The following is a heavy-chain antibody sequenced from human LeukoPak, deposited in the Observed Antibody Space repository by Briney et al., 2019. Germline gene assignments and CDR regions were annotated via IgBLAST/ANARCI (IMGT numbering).Heavy chain of an antibody. CDR1: GFTFKTYW. CDR3: ARPLRVDTPYNCMGV. CDR2: IKEDGSET. Sequence: GGSLRLSCEASGFTFKTYWMNWVRQAPGKGLEWVANIKEDGSETHYVDSVKGRFTIFRDNVKNSLYLQMNSLRDEDTAVYYCARPLRVDTPYNCMGVWGKGTTATVSS. D-gene: IGHD2-2*01. V-gene: IGHV3-7*01. J-gene: IGHJ6*03.